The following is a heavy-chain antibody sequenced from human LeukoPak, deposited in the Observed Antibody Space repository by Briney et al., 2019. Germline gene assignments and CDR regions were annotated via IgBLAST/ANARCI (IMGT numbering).Heavy chain of an antibody. CDR2: INPNSGGT. V-gene: IGHV1-2*02. J-gene: IGHJ3*02. Sequence: GASVKVSCKASGYTFTGYYMHWVRQAPGQGLEWMGWINPNSGGTDYAQKFQGRVTMTRDTSISTAYMELSRLRSDDTAVYYCARDPGSGWYADAFDIWGQGTMVTVSS. CDR3: ARDPGSGWYADAFDI. D-gene: IGHD6-19*01. CDR1: GYTFTGYY.